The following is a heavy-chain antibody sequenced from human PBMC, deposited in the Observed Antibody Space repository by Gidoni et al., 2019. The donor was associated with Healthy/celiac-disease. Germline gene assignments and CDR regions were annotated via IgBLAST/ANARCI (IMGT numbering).Heavy chain of an antibody. CDR3: ARDLLDSSGYPDAFDI. Sequence: QVQLVQSGAAVKKPGSSVNVSCTASGGTFSSYAIIWVRQATGQGLEWMGGIIPIFGKANYAQKFQGRVTITADESTSTAYMELSSLRSEDTAVYYGARDLLDSSGYPDAFDIWGQGKMVTVSS. CDR2: IIPIFGKA. CDR1: GGTFSSYA. D-gene: IGHD3-22*01. J-gene: IGHJ3*02. V-gene: IGHV1-69*01.